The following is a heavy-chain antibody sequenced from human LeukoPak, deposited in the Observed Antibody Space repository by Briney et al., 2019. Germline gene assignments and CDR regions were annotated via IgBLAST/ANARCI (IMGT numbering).Heavy chain of an antibody. D-gene: IGHD3-3*01. CDR3: ARVNDFWSGYYSDYYYGMDV. Sequence: SETLSLTCTVSGGSISSYYWSWIRQPPGKGLEWIGYIYYSGSTNYSPSLKGRVTISVDTSKNQFSLKLSSVTAADTAVYYCARVNDFWSGYYSDYYYGMDVWGQGTTVTVSS. V-gene: IGHV4-59*01. CDR1: GGSISSYY. CDR2: IYYSGST. J-gene: IGHJ6*02.